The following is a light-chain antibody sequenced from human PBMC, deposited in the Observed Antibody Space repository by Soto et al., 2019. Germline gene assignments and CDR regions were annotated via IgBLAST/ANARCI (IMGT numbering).Light chain of an antibody. V-gene: IGKV1-33*01. Sequence: DIQMAQSPSSLSASVGDRSTITCQASQDITNYLNWYQQKPGKAPKVLISEASNLETGVPSRFSGSGSGTHFTFSISSLQPEDIATYYCQQYDNLPLTFGGGTKVEIK. CDR3: QQYDNLPLT. J-gene: IGKJ4*01. CDR2: EAS. CDR1: QDITNY.